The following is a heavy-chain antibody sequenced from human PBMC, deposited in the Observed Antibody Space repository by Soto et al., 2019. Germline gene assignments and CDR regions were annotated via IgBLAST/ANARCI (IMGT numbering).Heavy chain of an antibody. J-gene: IGHJ4*02. V-gene: IGHV3-7*01. CDR2: INRDGSEK. Sequence: GGALGLFCAASVFTFSIYWMSWVRQAPGKGLEWVANINRDGSEKNYLDSVKGRFTISRDNAKNSLFLQMNSLRAEDTAVYYCARALVVVVPTLLAYWGQGTRVTVSS. D-gene: IGHD2-2*01. CDR1: VFTFSIYW. CDR3: ARALVVVVPTLLAY.